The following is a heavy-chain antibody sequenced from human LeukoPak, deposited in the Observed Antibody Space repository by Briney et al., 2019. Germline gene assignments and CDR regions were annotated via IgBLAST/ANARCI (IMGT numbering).Heavy chain of an antibody. CDR2: INPNSGGT. V-gene: IGHV1-2*06. D-gene: IGHD6-13*01. CDR3: ARDLIAAAGTHDY. CDR1: GYTFTGYY. J-gene: IGHJ4*02. Sequence: ASVKVSCKASGYTFTGYYMHWVRQAPGQGLEWMGRINPNSGGTNYAQKFQGRVTMTRDTSISTAYMELSRLRSDDTAVYYCARDLIAAAGTHDYWGQGTLVTVSS.